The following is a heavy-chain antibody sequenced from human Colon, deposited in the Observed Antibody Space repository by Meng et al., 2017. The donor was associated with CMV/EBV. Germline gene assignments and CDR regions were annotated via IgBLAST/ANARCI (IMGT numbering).Heavy chain of an antibody. CDR3: ARGIGQQLGLPLDY. CDR1: GFTFSTYW. J-gene: IGHJ4*02. D-gene: IGHD6-13*01. CDR2: INPDGSST. V-gene: IGHV3-74*01. Sequence: GEFLKISCAASGFTFSTYWMHWVRQAPGKGLVWVSRINPDGSSTSYADSVKGRFTISRDNAKNTLYLQMNSLRAEDTAVYYCARGIGQQLGLPLDYWGQGTLVTVSS.